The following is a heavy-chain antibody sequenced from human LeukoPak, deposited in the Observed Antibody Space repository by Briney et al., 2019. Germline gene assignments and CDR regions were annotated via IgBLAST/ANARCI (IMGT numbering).Heavy chain of an antibody. D-gene: IGHD5-18*01. CDR1: GGSISSYY. CDR3: ARAVGTAMVSSFDY. CDR2: IYYSGST. Sequence: SETLSLTCTVSGGSISSYYWSWIRQPPGKGLEWIGYIYYSGSTNYNPSLKSRVTKSVDTSKNQFSLKLSSVTAADTAVYYCARAVGTAMVSSFDYWGQGTLVTVSS. V-gene: IGHV4-59*01. J-gene: IGHJ4*02.